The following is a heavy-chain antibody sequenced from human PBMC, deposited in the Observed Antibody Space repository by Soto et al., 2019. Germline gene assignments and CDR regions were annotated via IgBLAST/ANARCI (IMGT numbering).Heavy chain of an antibody. CDR1: GFTFSSYW. CDR3: ARVGYSSGWYFENYYYGMDV. J-gene: IGHJ6*02. CDR2: IKQDGSEK. D-gene: IGHD6-19*01. V-gene: IGHV3-7*01. Sequence: GSLRLSCAASGFTFSSYWMSWVRQAPGKGLEWVANIKQDGSEKYYVDSVKGRFTISRDNAKNSLYLQMNSLRAEDTAVYYCARVGYSSGWYFENYYYGMDVWGQGTTVTVSS.